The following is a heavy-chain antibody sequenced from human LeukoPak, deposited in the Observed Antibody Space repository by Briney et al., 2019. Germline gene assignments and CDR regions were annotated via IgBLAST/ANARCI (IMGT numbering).Heavy chain of an antibody. D-gene: IGHD3-22*01. CDR2: IYYSGST. Sequence: PSETLSLTCTVSGGSISSSSYYWGWIRQPPGKGLEWIGSIYYSGSTYYNPSLKSRVTISVDTSKNQFSLKLSSVTAADTAVYYCARDIYYDSSGHRRPFDYWGQGTLVTVSS. CDR1: GGSISSSSYY. V-gene: IGHV4-39*07. J-gene: IGHJ4*02. CDR3: ARDIYYDSSGHRRPFDY.